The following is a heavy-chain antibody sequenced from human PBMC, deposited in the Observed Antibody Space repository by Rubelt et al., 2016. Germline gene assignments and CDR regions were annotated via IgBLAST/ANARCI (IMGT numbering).Heavy chain of an antibody. J-gene: IGHJ4*02. CDR3: AHRGYSYGLVAY. V-gene: IGHV2-5*01. D-gene: IGHD5-18*01. CDR1: GGSISSSSYY. CDR2: IYWNDDK. Sequence: QESGPGLVKPSETLSLTCTVSGGSISSSSYYWGWIRQPPGKALEWLALIYWNDDKRYSPSVKCRLNITKDTSRNHVVLTMTNMDHVDTATYYCAHRGYSYGLVAYWGQGTLVTVSS.